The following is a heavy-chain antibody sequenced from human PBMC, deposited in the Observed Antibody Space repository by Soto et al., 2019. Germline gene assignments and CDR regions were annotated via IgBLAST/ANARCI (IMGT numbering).Heavy chain of an antibody. CDR1: GGSVRDGSYY. J-gene: IGHJ5*02. D-gene: IGHD1-7*01. Sequence: SETLSLTCTVSGGSVRDGSYYWAWLRQPPGKGLEWIGHIYHSGSTIYNPSLKSRVTISIDTSKSQFSLNLNSMTAADTAVYYCDGYNWNYYFDPWGQGTLVTVSS. CDR2: IYHSGST. CDR3: DGYNWNYYFDP. V-gene: IGHV4-61*01.